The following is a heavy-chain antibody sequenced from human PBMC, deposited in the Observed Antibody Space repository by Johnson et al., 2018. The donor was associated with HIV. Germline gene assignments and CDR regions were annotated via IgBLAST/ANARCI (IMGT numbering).Heavy chain of an antibody. CDR3: AKDLRGYSYGLGAFDI. D-gene: IGHD5-18*01. V-gene: IGHV3-30*02. CDR1: GFSFSSYA. J-gene: IGHJ3*02. CDR2: IRYDGSNK. Sequence: VQLLESGGDLVERGGSLRLSCEASGFSFSSYALSWVRQAPGKGLEWVAFIRYDGSNKYYADSVKGRFTISRDNSKNTLYLHMNSLRAEDTAVYYCAKDLRGYSYGLGAFDIWGQGTMVTVSS.